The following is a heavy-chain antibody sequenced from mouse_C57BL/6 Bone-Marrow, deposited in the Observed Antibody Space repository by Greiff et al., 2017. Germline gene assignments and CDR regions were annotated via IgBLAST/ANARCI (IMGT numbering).Heavy chain of an antibody. CDR2: IYPRSGNT. V-gene: IGHV1-81*01. CDR3: ARSPYYYYGSSTDY. J-gene: IGHJ2*01. D-gene: IGHD1-1*01. CDR1: GYTFTSYG. Sequence: QVQLQQSGAELARPGASVKLSCKASGYTFTSYGISWVKQRTGQGLEWIGEIYPRSGNTYYNEKFKGKATLTADQSSSTAYMELRSLTSEDSAVYFCARSPYYYYGSSTDYWGQGTTLTVSS.